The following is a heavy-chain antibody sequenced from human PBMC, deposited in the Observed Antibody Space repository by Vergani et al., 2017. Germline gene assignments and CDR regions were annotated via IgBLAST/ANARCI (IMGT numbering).Heavy chain of an antibody. Sequence: QVQLVESGGGVVQPGGSLRLSCAASGFTFSSYGMHWVRQAPGKGLEWVAFIRYDGSNKYYADSVKGRFTISRDNSKNTLYLQMNSLRAEDTAVYYCAKDLGGSGWYFSVNYYYGMDVWGQGTTVTVSS. CDR2: IRYDGSNK. J-gene: IGHJ6*02. V-gene: IGHV3-30*02. CDR3: AKDLGGSGWYFSVNYYYGMDV. CDR1: GFTFSSYG. D-gene: IGHD6-19*01.